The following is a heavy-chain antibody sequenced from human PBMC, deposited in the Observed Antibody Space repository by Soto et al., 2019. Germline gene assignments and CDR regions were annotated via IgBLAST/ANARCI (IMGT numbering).Heavy chain of an antibody. J-gene: IGHJ2*01. CDR3: ARMAGPWYFDL. Sequence: PSGTLSLTCAVHGGSFSGFYWTWIRQPPGKGLEWIGEINHSGSSNYNPPLKSRVTMSLDTSRNQFSLSLNSVTAADTAVYYCARMAGPWYFDLWGRGTLVTVSS. V-gene: IGHV4-34*01. CDR2: INHSGSS. CDR1: GGSFSGFY.